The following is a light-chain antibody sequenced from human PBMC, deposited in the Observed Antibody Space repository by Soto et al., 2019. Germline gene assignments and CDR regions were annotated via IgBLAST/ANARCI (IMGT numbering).Light chain of an antibody. Sequence: QSVLTQPPSASGTPGQTIAISCSGGSSNIGSHTVNWYQQLPGTARRLLIYSNTQRPSGVPDRFSGSKSGTSASLAISGLQSEYEGDYYCAAWDDSLNGVVFGGGTKVTVL. CDR2: SNT. J-gene: IGLJ2*01. V-gene: IGLV1-44*01. CDR1: SSNIGSHT. CDR3: AAWDDSLNGVV.